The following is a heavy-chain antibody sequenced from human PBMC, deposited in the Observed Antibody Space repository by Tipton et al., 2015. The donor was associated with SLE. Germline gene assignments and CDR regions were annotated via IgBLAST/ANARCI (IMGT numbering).Heavy chain of an antibody. CDR2: IIGSGAST. D-gene: IGHD7-27*01. J-gene: IGHJ4*02. V-gene: IGHV3-23*01. Sequence: GSLRLSCVASGFTFSSYVMSWVRQAPGKGLEWVSGIIGSGASTFYADSVKGRFTISRDNSKNTLYLQMNSLRADDTAVYYCAKRVGEVTGHWGQGTLVTVSS. CDR3: AKRVGEVTGH. CDR1: GFTFSSYV.